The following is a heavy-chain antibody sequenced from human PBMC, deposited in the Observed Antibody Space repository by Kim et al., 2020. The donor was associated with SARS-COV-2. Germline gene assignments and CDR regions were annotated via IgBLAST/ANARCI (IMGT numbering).Heavy chain of an antibody. V-gene: IGHV4-59*09. J-gene: IGHJ5*02. CDR3: ASGMVRGNKGWFDP. Sequence: TAALKCPVTISVETSKNQFSLKLSSVTAADTAVYYCASGMVRGNKGWFDPWGQGTLVTVSS. D-gene: IGHD3-10*01.